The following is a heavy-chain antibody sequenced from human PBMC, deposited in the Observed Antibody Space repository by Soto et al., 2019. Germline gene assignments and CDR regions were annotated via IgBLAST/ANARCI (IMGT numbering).Heavy chain of an antibody. CDR3: ARVPVRKYYRAGSYQNYYFGMDV. CDR2: INPNSGGT. Sequence: ASVKVSYKAAGYTFTGYYMHWVRQAPGQGLEWRGWINPNSGGTNYAQKFQGWVTMTRDTSISTAYMELSSVTAADTAIYFCARVPVRKYYRAGSYQNYYFGMDVWGQGTTVTVSS. V-gene: IGHV1-2*04. D-gene: IGHD3-10*01. J-gene: IGHJ6*02. CDR1: GYTFTGYY.